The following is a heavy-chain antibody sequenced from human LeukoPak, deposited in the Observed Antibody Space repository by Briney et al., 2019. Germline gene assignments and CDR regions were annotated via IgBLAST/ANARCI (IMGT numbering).Heavy chain of an antibody. CDR1: GFTFGDNA. D-gene: IGHD2-2*02. J-gene: IGHJ4*02. CDR3: AKGRVPAAIWVY. CDR2: IRSKAYGGTT. Sequence: GGSLRLSCTASGFTFGDNAMSWVRQAPGKGLEWVGFIRSKAYGGTTEYAASVKGRFTISRDDSKSIAYLQMNSLKTEDTAVYYCAKGRVPAAIWVYWGQGTLVTVSS. V-gene: IGHV3-49*04.